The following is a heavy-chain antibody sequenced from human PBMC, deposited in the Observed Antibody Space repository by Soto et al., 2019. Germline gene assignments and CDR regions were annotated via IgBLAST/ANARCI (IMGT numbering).Heavy chain of an antibody. CDR1: GFTFSSYA. CDR2: VSRAGTYT. V-gene: IGHV3-23*01. D-gene: IGHD3-16*01. CDR3: VKYTVTEVLGES. Sequence: EVQLLESGGDVVRPGGSLRLSCAASGFTFSSYAMGWVRQAPGKGLGWVAGVSRAGTYTFYADSVRGRFSISRDNSRDTVELYMNVLRGDDTAVYFCVKYTVTEVLGESWGQGTLVSVSS. J-gene: IGHJ5*02.